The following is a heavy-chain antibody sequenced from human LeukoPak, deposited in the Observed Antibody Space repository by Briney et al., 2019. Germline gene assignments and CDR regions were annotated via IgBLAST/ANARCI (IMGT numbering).Heavy chain of an antibody. CDR1: GFTFSDYY. D-gene: IGHD6-13*01. J-gene: IGHJ6*03. Sequence: PGGSLRLSCAASGFTFSDYYMSWIRQAPGKGLEWVSYISSSGSTINYADSVKGRFTISRDNAKNSLYLQMSSLRAEDTAVYYCARVNRGSWYGYYYYMDVWGKGTTVTISS. CDR2: ISSSGSTI. V-gene: IGHV3-11*01. CDR3: ARVNRGSWYGYYYYMDV.